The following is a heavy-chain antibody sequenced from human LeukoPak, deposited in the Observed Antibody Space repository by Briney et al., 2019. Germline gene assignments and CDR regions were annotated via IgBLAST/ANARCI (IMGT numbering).Heavy chain of an antibody. V-gene: IGHV3-74*01. D-gene: IGHD6-6*01. CDR2: INSDGSST. Sequence: PGGSLRLSCAASGFTFSSYWMHWVRQAPGKGLVWVSRINSDGSSTSYADSVKGRFTISRDNAKNTLYLQMNSLRAEDTAVYYCAKEEEYSSPLFDYWGQGTLVTVSS. CDR1: GFTFSSYW. J-gene: IGHJ4*02. CDR3: AKEEEYSSPLFDY.